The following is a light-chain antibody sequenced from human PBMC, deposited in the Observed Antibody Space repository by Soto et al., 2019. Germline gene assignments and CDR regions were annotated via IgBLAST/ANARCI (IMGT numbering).Light chain of an antibody. Sequence: DIQMTQSPSSLSASVGDRVTITCRASQSISSYLNWYQQKPGKAPKVLIYAASSLQSGIPSRFSGSGSGTDFTLTISSLQPEDFATYYCQQSYSIPWTVGQGPKVDSK. CDR1: QSISSY. CDR2: AAS. CDR3: QQSYSIPWT. J-gene: IGKJ1*01. V-gene: IGKV1-39*01.